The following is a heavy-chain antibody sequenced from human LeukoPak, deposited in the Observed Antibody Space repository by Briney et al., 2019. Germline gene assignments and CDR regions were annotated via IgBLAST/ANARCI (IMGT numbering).Heavy chain of an antibody. CDR2: ISGSGGSP. V-gene: IGHV3-23*01. CDR3: AKDRITMIVVVIFDY. Sequence: GSLLLSCAASGFTFSSYAMSWVRQAPGKGLEWVSAISGSGGSPYYADSVKGRFTISRDNSKNTLYLQMNSLRAEDTAVYYCAKDRITMIVVVIFDYWGQGTLVTVSS. D-gene: IGHD3-22*01. CDR1: GFTFSSYA. J-gene: IGHJ4*02.